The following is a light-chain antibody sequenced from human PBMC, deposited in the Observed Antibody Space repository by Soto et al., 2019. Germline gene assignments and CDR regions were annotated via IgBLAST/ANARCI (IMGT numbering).Light chain of an antibody. CDR3: QQTFHSPRT. CDR1: RSVINNF. V-gene: IGKV3-20*01. Sequence: EIVLTQSPDTLSLSPGETASLSCWASRSVINNFLAWYQQRRGQPPRLLIYDSSKRATGIPARFTGSGSGTAFTLTISRVEPGDSAVYYCQQTFHSPRTFGQGTSLEIK. J-gene: IGKJ2*01. CDR2: DSS.